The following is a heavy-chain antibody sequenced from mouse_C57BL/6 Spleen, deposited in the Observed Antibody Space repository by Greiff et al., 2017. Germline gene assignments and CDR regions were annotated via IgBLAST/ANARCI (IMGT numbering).Heavy chain of an antibody. V-gene: IGHV1-50*01. J-gene: IGHJ4*01. CDR3: ARRWDYAMDY. Sequence: QVQLQQPGAELVKPGASVKLSCKASGYTFTSYWMQWVKQRPGQGLEWIGEIDTSDSNTNYNQKFKGKATLTVDTSSSTAYMQLSSLTSEDPAVYYCARRWDYAMDYWGQGTSVTVSS. CDR1: GYTFTSYW. D-gene: IGHD2-3*01. CDR2: IDTSDSNT.